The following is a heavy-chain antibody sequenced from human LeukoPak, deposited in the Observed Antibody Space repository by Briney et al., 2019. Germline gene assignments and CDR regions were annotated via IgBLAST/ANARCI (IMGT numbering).Heavy chain of an antibody. Sequence: SETLSLTCTVSGGSISSGSYYWSWIRQPAGKGLEWIGRIYTSGSTNYNPSLKSRVTISVDTSKNQFSLKLSSVTAADTAVYYCARSDWIVGGLNWFDPWGQGTLVTVSS. J-gene: IGHJ5*02. CDR3: ARSDWIVGGLNWFDP. CDR1: GGSISSGSYY. CDR2: IYTSGST. V-gene: IGHV4-61*02. D-gene: IGHD1-26*01.